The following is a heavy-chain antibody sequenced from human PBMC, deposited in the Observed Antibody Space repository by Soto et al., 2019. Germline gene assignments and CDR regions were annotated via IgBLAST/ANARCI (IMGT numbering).Heavy chain of an antibody. CDR2: INWNSGTL. V-gene: IGHV3-9*01. CDR1: GLNFAKYA. Sequence: EVQLVASGGGLVQPGGSLRLSCTASGLNFAKYAMNWVRQAPGRGLEWVSGINWNSGTLDYADSVKGRFSISRDNARKSLYLQMHRLSADDTALYFCVKDGDYGDYEGGLVEASDVWGRGTMVTVSS. CDR3: VKDGDYGDYEGGLVEASDV. D-gene: IGHD4-17*01. J-gene: IGHJ3*01.